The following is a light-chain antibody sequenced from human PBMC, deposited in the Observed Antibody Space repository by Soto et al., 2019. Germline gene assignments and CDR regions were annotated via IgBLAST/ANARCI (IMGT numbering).Light chain of an antibody. CDR3: QQYSSWPFT. CDR2: GAS. CDR1: QSVSNN. V-gene: IGKV3-15*01. Sequence: EIVLTQSPATLSVFPGEKATLSCGASQSVSNNLAWYHQKPGQAPRPLIYGASTRATGVPARFSGSGCGTEFTLTISSLQSEDSAIYYCQQYSSWPFTFGPGTKVAIE. J-gene: IGKJ3*01.